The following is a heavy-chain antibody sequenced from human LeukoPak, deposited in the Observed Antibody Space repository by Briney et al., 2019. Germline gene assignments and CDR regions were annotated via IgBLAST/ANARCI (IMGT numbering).Heavy chain of an antibody. D-gene: IGHD3-22*01. CDR3: ARQLDYYDSSGYYYGSDALDI. Sequence: GESLKISCKGSGYSFTSYWIGWVRQMPGKGLEWMGIIYPGDSDTRYSPSFQGQVTISADKSISTAYLQWSSLKASDTAMYYCARQLDYYDSSGYYYGSDALDIWGQGTMVTVSS. CDR2: IYPGDSDT. CDR1: GYSFTSYW. V-gene: IGHV5-51*01. J-gene: IGHJ3*02.